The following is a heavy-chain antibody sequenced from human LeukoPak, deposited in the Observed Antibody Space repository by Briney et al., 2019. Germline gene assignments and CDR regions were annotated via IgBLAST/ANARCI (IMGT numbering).Heavy chain of an antibody. V-gene: IGHV3-30-3*01. CDR1: GFTFNDYA. J-gene: IGHJ6*02. D-gene: IGHD1-26*01. CDR3: ARGGGGGSYWTLEGMDV. Sequence: GRSLRLSCVASGFTFNDYAIHWVRQAPGKGLEWVAVISYDETDKYYADSVKGRFTISRDNSKNTLCLQMSSLRPEDTAVYYCARGGGGGSYWTLEGMDVWGQGTTVAVS. CDR2: ISYDETDK.